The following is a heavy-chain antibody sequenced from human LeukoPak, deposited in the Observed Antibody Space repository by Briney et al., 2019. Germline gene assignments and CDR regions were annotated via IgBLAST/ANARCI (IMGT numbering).Heavy chain of an antibody. V-gene: IGHV4-59*01. D-gene: IGHD6-13*01. CDR1: GGSISSYY. CDR3: ARDQTPYRQQLVLDV. Sequence: SETLSLTCTVSGGSISSYYWSWIRQPPGKGLEWIGYIYYSGSTNYNPSLKSRVTISVDTSKNQFSLKLSSVTAADTAVYYCARDQTPYRQQLVLDVWGKGTTVTVSS. CDR2: IYYSGST. J-gene: IGHJ6*04.